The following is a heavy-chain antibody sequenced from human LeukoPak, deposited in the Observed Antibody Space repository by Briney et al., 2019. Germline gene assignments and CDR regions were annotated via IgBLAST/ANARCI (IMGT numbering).Heavy chain of an antibody. Sequence: GGSLRLSCAASGFTFSTCAVNWVRQAPGKGLEWVSAISTSGGGTYYADSVKGRFTISRDNSKNTLYLQMSGLRGEDTAVYYCAKGRNGDNVAEASDIWGQGTMVTVSS. CDR3: AKGRNGDNVAEASDI. CDR2: ISTSGGGT. V-gene: IGHV3-23*01. CDR1: GFTFSTCA. D-gene: IGHD4-17*01. J-gene: IGHJ3*02.